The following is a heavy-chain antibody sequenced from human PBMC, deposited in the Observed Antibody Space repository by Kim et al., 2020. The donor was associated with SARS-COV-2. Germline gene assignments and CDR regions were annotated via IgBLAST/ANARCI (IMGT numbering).Heavy chain of an antibody. V-gene: IGHV4-39*01. Sequence: SETLSLTCTVSGGSISSSSYYWGWIRQPPGKGLEWIGSIYYSGSTYYNPSLKSRVTISVDTSKNQFSLKLSSVTAADTAVYYCARHIWVGWFDPWGQGTLVTVSS. CDR1: GGSISSSSYY. J-gene: IGHJ5*02. CDR2: IYYSGST. CDR3: ARHIWVGWFDP. D-gene: IGHD3-16*01.